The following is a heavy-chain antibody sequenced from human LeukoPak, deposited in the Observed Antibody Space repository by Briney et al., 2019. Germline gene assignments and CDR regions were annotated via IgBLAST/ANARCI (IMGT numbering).Heavy chain of an antibody. CDR1: GFTFSDYY. V-gene: IGHV3-11*06. CDR2: ITTSSTYT. J-gene: IGHJ6*03. CDR3: ARDPYSGSYGDSYYYYMDV. Sequence: GGSLRLSCAASGFTFSDYYMSWIRQAPGKVLEWVSSITTSSTYTFYADSVKGRFTISRDNAKNSLYLQMSSLRVEDTAVYYCARDPYSGSYGDSYYYYMDVWGKGTTVTISS. D-gene: IGHD1-26*01.